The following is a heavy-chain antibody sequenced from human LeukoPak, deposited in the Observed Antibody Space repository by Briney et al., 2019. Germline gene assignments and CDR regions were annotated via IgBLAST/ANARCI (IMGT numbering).Heavy chain of an antibody. CDR2: ISDRGGRT. Sequence: GGSLRLSCAVSGITLSNYGMSWVRQARGRGLEWVAGISDRGGRTNYADSVKGRFTISRDNPKNTLYLQMNSLRAEDTAVYFCAKRGVVIRVILVGFHKEAYYFDSWGQGALVTVSS. CDR3: AKRGVVIRVILVGFHKEAYYFDS. J-gene: IGHJ4*02. CDR1: GITLSNYG. D-gene: IGHD3-22*01. V-gene: IGHV3-23*01.